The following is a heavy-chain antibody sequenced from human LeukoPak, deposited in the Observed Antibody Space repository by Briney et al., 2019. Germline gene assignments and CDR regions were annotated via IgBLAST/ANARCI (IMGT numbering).Heavy chain of an antibody. J-gene: IGHJ5*02. CDR2: ISGSGGST. Sequence: GGSLRLSCAASGFTFSSYAMSWVRQAPGKGLEWVSAISGSGGSTYYADSVKGRFTISRDNSKNTLYLQMNSLRAEDTAVYYCARDGSGSRRENWFDPWGQGTLVTVSS. D-gene: IGHD6-13*01. CDR1: GFTFSSYA. CDR3: ARDGSGSRRENWFDP. V-gene: IGHV3-23*01.